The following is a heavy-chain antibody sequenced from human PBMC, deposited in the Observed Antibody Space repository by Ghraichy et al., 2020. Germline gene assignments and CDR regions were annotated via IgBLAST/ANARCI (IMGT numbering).Heavy chain of an antibody. V-gene: IGHV3-15*07. CDR2: IKSKSDGGTI. J-gene: IGHJ5*02. CDR1: GFSFSKAW. Sequence: GGSLRLSCAASGFSFSKAWMNWVRQAPGKGLEWVGRIKSKSDGGTIDYGAPVKGRFSISRDDSKNTLYLQMNSLRTEDTATYYCTTLNIVEVTADVGPWGQGTLVTVSS. D-gene: IGHD2-21*02. CDR3: TTLNIVEVTADVGP.